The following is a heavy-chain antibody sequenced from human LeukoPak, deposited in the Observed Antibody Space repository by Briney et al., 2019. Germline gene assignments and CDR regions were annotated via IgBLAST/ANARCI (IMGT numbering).Heavy chain of an antibody. V-gene: IGHV3-23*01. D-gene: IGHD7-27*01. Sequence: GGSLRLSCAASGFTFSSYDMSWIRQAPGKGLEWVSEISGSDESTKYVDSVKGRFTIFRDNSKNTLYLLLNSLRVDDTAVYYCANRRLGRGAFDIWGQGTMVTVSP. CDR2: ISGSDEST. J-gene: IGHJ3*02. CDR3: ANRRLGRGAFDI. CDR1: GFTFSSYD.